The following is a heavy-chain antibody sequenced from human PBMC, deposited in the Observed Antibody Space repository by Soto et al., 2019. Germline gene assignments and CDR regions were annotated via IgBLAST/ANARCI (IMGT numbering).Heavy chain of an antibody. CDR3: ARDRRHYDILTGYYNYYYYGMDV. D-gene: IGHD3-9*01. V-gene: IGHV3-33*01. J-gene: IGHJ6*02. CDR2: IWYDGSNK. Sequence: GGSLRLSCAASGFTFSSYGMHWVRQAPGKWLEWVAVIWYDGSNKYYADSVKGRFTISRDNSKNTLYLQMNSLRAEDTAVYYCARDRRHYDILTGYYNYYYYGMDVWGQGTTVTVSS. CDR1: GFTFSSYG.